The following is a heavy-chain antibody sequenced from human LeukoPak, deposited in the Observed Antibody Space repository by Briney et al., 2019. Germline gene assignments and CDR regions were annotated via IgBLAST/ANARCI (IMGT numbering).Heavy chain of an antibody. CDR2: IKSKTDGGTT. CDR1: GFTYAW. Sequence: GGSLRLSCAASGFTYAWMSWVRQAPGKGLEWVGRIKSKTDGGTTDYAAPVKGRFTISRDDSKNTLYLQMNSLKTEDTAVYYCATFRHRSFDPWGQGTLATVSS. V-gene: IGHV3-15*01. CDR3: ATFRHRSFDP. J-gene: IGHJ5*02.